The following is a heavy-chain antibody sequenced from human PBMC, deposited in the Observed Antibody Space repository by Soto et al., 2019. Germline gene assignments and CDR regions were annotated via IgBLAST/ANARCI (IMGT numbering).Heavy chain of an antibody. V-gene: IGHV3-30*04. D-gene: IGHD2-21*01. CDR3: ARDDEHGINCDLAY. Sequence: VQLVESGGGVVQPGRSLRLSCAASGFTFSNHIRHWVRQAPGKGLGWVAMIFPNGRDEEYAYSVKGRFTVSRDNSNTRLYLQRDSLRPEDTAIYYCARDDEHGINCDLAYWGQGALVTVSS. J-gene: IGHJ4*02. CDR1: GFTFSNHI. CDR2: IFPNGRDE.